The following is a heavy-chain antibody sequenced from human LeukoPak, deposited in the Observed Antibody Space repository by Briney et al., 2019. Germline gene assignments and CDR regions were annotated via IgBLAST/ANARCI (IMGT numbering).Heavy chain of an antibody. CDR3: ARTKRGYYGSGSYYQGGDFDY. V-gene: IGHV4-30-4*08. CDR1: GGSISSGSYY. CDR2: IYYSGST. Sequence: PSETLSLTCTVSGGSISSGSYYWSWIRQPPGRALEWIGYIYYSGSTYYNPSLKSRLTISVDTSKNQFSLRLSSVTAADTAVYYCARTKRGYYGSGSYYQGGDFDYWGQGTLVTVSS. J-gene: IGHJ4*02. D-gene: IGHD3-10*01.